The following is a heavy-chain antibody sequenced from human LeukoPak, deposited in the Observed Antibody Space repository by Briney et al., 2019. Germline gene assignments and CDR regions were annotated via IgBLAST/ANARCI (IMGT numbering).Heavy chain of an antibody. CDR3: ARGPNYDFWSGYSPAEYFQH. CDR2: INHSGST. Sequence: PSETLSLTCAVYGGSLSGYYWSWIRQPPGKGLEWIGEINHSGSTNYNPSLKSRVTISVDTSKNQFSLKLSSVTAADTAVYYCARGPNYDFWSGYSPAEYFQHWGQGTLVTVSS. V-gene: IGHV4-34*01. CDR1: GGSLSGYY. D-gene: IGHD3-3*01. J-gene: IGHJ1*01.